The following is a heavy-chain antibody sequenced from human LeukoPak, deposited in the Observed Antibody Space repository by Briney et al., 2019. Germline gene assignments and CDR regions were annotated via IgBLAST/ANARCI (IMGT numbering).Heavy chain of an antibody. V-gene: IGHV3-21*01. J-gene: IGHJ6*03. CDR2: ISSSSSYI. Sequence: GGSLRLSCAASGFTFSSYSMNWVRQAPGKGLEWVSSISSSSSYIYYADSVKGRFTISRDNAKNSLYLQMNSLRAEDTAVYYCARVGRNYDFWSGSPGDYYTDVWGKGTTVTVSS. CDR3: ARVGRNYDFWSGSPGDYYTDV. CDR1: GFTFSSYS. D-gene: IGHD3-3*01.